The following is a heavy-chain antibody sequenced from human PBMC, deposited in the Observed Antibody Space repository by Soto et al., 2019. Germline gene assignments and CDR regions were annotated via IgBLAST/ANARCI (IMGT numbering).Heavy chain of an antibody. J-gene: IGHJ4*02. CDR2: IYYSGST. CDR1: GGSISSAGYY. V-gene: IGHV4-31*03. D-gene: IGHD6-19*01. Sequence: QVQLQESGPGLVKPSQTLSLTCTVSGGSISSAGYYWNWIRQHPGKGLEWIGYIYYSGSTHYNPSLTIRITISVDTSKNQFSLNLSSVTAADTAVYYCASQRWLVQNYFDYWGQGILVTVSS. CDR3: ASQRWLVQNYFDY.